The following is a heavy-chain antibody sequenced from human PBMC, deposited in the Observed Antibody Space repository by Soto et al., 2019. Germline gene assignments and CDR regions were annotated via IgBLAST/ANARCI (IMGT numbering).Heavy chain of an antibody. CDR2: INAGNGNT. CDR1: GYTFTSYA. J-gene: IGHJ4*02. V-gene: IGHV1-3*01. D-gene: IGHD3-9*01. Sequence: ASVKVSCKASGYTFTSYAMHWVRQAPGQRLEWMGWINAGNGNTKYSQKFQGRVTITRDTSASTAYMELSSLRSEDKAVYYCERAGLYILTPFDYWGQGTLVTVSS. CDR3: ERAGLYILTPFDY.